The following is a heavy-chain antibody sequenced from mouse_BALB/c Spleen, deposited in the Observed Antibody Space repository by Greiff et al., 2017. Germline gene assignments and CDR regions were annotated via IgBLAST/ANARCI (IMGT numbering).Heavy chain of an antibody. Sequence: EVKLVESGAELVKPGASVKLSCTASGFNIKDTYMHWVKQRPEQGLEWIGRIDPANGNTKYDPKFQGKATITADTSSNTAYLQLSSLTSEDTAVYYCARTVRTLMDAMDYWGQGTSVTVSS. CDR2: IDPANGNT. D-gene: IGHD1-1*01. CDR1: GFNIKDTY. CDR3: ARTVRTLMDAMDY. J-gene: IGHJ4*01. V-gene: IGHV14-3*02.